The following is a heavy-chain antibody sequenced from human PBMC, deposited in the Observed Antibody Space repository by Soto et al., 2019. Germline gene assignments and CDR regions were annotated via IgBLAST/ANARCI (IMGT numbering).Heavy chain of an antibody. CDR2: IYPGDSDT. J-gene: IGHJ3*02. V-gene: IGHV5-51*01. Sequence: PGESLKISCKGSGYSFTSYWIGWVRQMPGKGLEWMGIIYPGDSDTRYSPSFQGQVTISADKSISTAYLQWSSLKASDTAMYYCARRKVRGGDYDAFDIWGQGTMVTVSS. D-gene: IGHD2-21*02. CDR3: ARRKVRGGDYDAFDI. CDR1: GYSFTSYW.